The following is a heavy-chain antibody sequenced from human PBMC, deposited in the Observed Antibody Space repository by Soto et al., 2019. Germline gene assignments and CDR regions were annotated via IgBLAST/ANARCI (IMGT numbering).Heavy chain of an antibody. CDR1: GGSIISSSYY. CDR2: IYYSGST. J-gene: IGHJ6*02. D-gene: IGHD3-3*01. Sequence: SETLSLTCTVSGGSIISSSYYWGWIRQPPGKGLEWIGSIYYSGSTYYNPSLKSRVTISVDTSKNQFSLKLSSVTAADTAVYYCARLKEDRGYDFWSGYYLFHYGMDVWGQGTTVTVSS. V-gene: IGHV4-39*01. CDR3: ARLKEDRGYDFWSGYYLFHYGMDV.